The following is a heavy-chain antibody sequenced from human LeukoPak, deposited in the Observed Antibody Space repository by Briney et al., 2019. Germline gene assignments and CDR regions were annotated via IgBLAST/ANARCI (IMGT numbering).Heavy chain of an antibody. Sequence: GGSLRLSCSASGFTFSSYAMSWVRQAPGKGLEWVSAISGSGGSTYYADSVKGRFTISRDNSKNTLYLQMNSLRAEDTAVYYCARHGPQGEWLLFRVWGQGILVTVSS. D-gene: IGHD3-3*01. J-gene: IGHJ4*02. CDR2: ISGSGGST. CDR1: GFTFSSYA. CDR3: ARHGPQGEWLLFRV. V-gene: IGHV3-23*01.